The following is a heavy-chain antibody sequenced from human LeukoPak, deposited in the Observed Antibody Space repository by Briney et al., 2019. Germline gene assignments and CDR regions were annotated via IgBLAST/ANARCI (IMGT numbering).Heavy chain of an antibody. CDR1: GGTFSSYA. J-gene: IGHJ4*02. CDR3: ARDRGYCSGGSCYSFDY. D-gene: IGHD2-15*01. V-gene: IGHV1-69*13. Sequence: SVKVSCKASGGTFSSYAISWVRQAPGQGLEWMGGIIPIFGTANYAQKFQGRVTITADDSTSTAYMELSSLRSEDTAVYYCARDRGYCSGGSCYSFDYWGQGTLVTVSS. CDR2: IIPIFGTA.